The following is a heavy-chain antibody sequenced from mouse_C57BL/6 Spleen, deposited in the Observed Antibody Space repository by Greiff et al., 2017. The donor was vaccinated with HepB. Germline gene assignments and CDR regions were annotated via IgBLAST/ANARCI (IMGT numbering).Heavy chain of an antibody. J-gene: IGHJ3*01. V-gene: IGHV5-17*01. D-gene: IGHD4-1*01. CDR2: ISSGSSTI. Sequence: DVKLVESGGGLVKPGGSLKLSCAASGFTFSDYGMHWVRQAPEKGLEWVAYISSGSSTIDYADTVKGRFTISRDNAKNTLFLQMTSLRSEDTAMYYCATGTGFAYWGQGTLVTVSA. CDR3: ATGTGFAY. CDR1: GFTFSDYG.